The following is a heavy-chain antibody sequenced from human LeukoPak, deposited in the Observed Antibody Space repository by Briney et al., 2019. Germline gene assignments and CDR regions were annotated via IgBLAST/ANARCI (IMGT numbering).Heavy chain of an antibody. J-gene: IGHJ4*02. CDR1: GGSISSGSYY. Sequence: SETLSLTCTVSGGSISSGSYYWSWIRQPAGKGLEWIGRIYTTESTHYNPSLKSRVTVSVDTSQNPFSLKLSSVTAADTAVYYCARAAYYYDSSGYYEGGFDYWGQGTLVTVSS. V-gene: IGHV4-61*02. CDR2: IYTTEST. CDR3: ARAAYYYDSSGYYEGGFDY. D-gene: IGHD3-22*01.